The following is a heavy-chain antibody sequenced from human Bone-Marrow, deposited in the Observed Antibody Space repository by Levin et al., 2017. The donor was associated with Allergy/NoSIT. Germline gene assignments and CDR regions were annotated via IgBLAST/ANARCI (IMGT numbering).Heavy chain of an antibody. D-gene: IGHD6-19*01. CDR1: GGSISSSGFY. CDR2: ISYTGNT. CDR3: VYYCYRARSSGWLDFDF. Sequence: SETLSLTCTVSGGSISSSGFYWGWIRQPPGKGLEWIGTISYTGNTYYNPSLKSRVTISVDTSNNQLSLKLTSVTAADTAADTAVYYCYRARSSGWLDFDFWGQGTLVTVSS. J-gene: IGHJ4*02. V-gene: IGHV4-39*03.